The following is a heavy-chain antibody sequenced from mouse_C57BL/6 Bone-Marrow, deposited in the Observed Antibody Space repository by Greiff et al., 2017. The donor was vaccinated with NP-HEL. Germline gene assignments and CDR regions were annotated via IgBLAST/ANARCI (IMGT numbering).Heavy chain of an antibody. J-gene: IGHJ3*01. CDR3: AREGDERACFAY. CDR1: GYTFTSYW. CDR2: IHPNSGST. Sequence: QVQLQQPGAELVKPGASVKLSCKASGYTFTSYWMHWVKQRPGQGLEWIGMIHPNSGSTNYNEKFKSKATLTVDKSSSTAYMQLSSLTSEDSAVYYCAREGDERACFAYWGQGTLVTVSA. V-gene: IGHV1-64*01.